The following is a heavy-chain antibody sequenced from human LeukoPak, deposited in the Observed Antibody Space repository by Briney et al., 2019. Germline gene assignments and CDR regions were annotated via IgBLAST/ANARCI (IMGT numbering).Heavy chain of an antibody. CDR3: ARESYDILTGTNLFDP. CDR2: IYYSGST. J-gene: IGHJ5*02. D-gene: IGHD3-9*01. V-gene: IGHV4-59*01. CDR1: GGSISSYY. Sequence: SETLSLTCTVSGGSISSYYWSWIRQPPGKGLEWIGYIYYSGSTNYNPSLKSRVTISVDTSKNQFSLKLSSVTAADTAVYYCARESYDILTGTNLFDPWGQGTLVTVSS.